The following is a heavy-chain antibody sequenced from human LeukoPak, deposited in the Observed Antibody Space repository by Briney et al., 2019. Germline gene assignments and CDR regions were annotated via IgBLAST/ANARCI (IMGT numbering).Heavy chain of an antibody. CDR3: AREARIAAAGYSDY. D-gene: IGHD6-13*01. CDR2: IIPILGIA. J-gene: IGHJ4*02. V-gene: IGHV1-69*04. Sequence: ASVKVSCKASGGTFSSYAISWVRQAPGQGLEWMGRIIPILGIANYAQKFQGRVTITADKSTSTAYMELSSLRSEDTAVYYCAREARIAAAGYSDYWGQGTLVTVSS. CDR1: GGTFSSYA.